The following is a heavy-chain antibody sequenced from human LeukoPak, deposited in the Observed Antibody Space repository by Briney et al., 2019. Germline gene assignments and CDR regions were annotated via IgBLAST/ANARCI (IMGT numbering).Heavy chain of an antibody. J-gene: IGHJ4*02. D-gene: IGHD2-15*01. CDR2: INPNSGGT. CDR3: ASPFEYCSGGSCHGY. V-gene: IGHV1-2*02. CDR1: GYTFTGYY. Sequence: ASVKVSCKASGYTFTGYYMHWVRQAPGQGLEWMGWINPNSGGTNYAQKFQGRVTMTRDTSISTAYMELSRLRSDDTAVYYCASPFEYCSGGSCHGYWGQGTLVTVSS.